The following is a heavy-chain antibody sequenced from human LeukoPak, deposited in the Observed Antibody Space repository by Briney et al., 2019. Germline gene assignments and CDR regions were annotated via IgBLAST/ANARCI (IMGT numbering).Heavy chain of an antibody. CDR1: GFTFPGYA. CDR2: INSGGSST. D-gene: IGHD2-21*02. J-gene: IGHJ4*02. Sequence: GGSLRLSCEASGFTFPGYAMSWVRQAPGMGLEWVSTINSGGSSTYYADSVTGRFTISRDNSNNRLYLLLSRLRADDTAVYFCAKRRLPTTGFSFDSWGQGTPVTVSS. CDR3: AKRRLPTTGFSFDS. V-gene: IGHV3-23*01.